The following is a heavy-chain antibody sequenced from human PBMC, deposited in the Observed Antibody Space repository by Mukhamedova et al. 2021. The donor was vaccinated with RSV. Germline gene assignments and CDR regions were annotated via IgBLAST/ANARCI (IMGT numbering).Heavy chain of an antibody. CDR3: AKGDRESTRGYCSGGSCYYFDY. V-gene: IGHV3-30*18. CDR2: ISYDGSNK. Sequence: VAVISYDGSNKYYADSVKGRFIISRDNSKNTLYLQMNSLRAEDTAVYYCAKGDRESTRGYCSGGSCYYFDYWGQGTLVTVSS. J-gene: IGHJ4*02. D-gene: IGHD2-15*01.